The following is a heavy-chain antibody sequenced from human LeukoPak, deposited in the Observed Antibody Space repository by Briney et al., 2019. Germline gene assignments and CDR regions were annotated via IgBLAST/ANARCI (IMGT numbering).Heavy chain of an antibody. V-gene: IGHV3-30*04. D-gene: IGHD6-13*01. CDR1: GFTFSNYA. CDR2: ISSDGSNK. Sequence: GGSLRLSCAASGFTFSNYAMHWVRQAPGKGLEWVAVISSDGSNKYYADSVKGRFTFSRDNSKNTLYLQMTSLRAEDTAVYYCARVNFAAAAMDVWGKGTTVTVSS. J-gene: IGHJ6*04. CDR3: ARVNFAAAAMDV.